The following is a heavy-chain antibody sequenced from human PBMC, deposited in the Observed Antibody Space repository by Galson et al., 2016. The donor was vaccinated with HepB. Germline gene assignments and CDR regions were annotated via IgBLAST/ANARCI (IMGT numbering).Heavy chain of an antibody. CDR3: VTERRYTSWCH. J-gene: IGHJ1*01. D-gene: IGHD1-1*01. CDR1: GFSFSSYW. V-gene: IGHV3-7*01. Sequence: SLRLSCAASGFSFSSYWMTWVRQAPGKGLEWVANINEDGSEIYYMESVRGRFTISRDNAKSSLYLQMNSLRAEDTAVYYCVTERRYTSWCHCGQGTLVTVS. CDR2: INEDGSEI.